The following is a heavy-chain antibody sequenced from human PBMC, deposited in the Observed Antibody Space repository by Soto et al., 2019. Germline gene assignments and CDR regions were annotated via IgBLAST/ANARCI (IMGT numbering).Heavy chain of an antibody. Sequence: PGGSLRLSCAASGFTFNSYGMHWVRQAPGKGLEWVAVISYDGSNTYHADSVKGRFTISRDNSKNTLYLQMNSLRPEDTAVYYCAKDLECSRCSHYNRYSQSTPAPSLGAGGSSPSSNYY. CDR2: ISYDGSNT. J-gene: IGHJ6*01. CDR1: GFTFNSYG. CDR3: AKDLECSRCSHYNRYSQSTPAPSLGAGGSSPSSNYY. D-gene: IGHD3-3*01. V-gene: IGHV3-30*18.